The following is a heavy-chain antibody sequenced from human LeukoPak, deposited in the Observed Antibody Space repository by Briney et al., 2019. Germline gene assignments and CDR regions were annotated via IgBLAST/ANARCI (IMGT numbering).Heavy chain of an antibody. J-gene: IGHJ6*03. CDR3: ARGGYRYMDV. CDR2: IWYGGSNK. D-gene: IGHD3-16*02. Sequence: GRSLRLSCAASGFTFSSYGMHWVRQAPGKGLEWVAVIWYGGSNKYYADSVKGRFTISRDNSRNTLYLQMNSLRAEDTAVYYCARGGYRYMDVWGKGTTVTVSS. V-gene: IGHV3-33*08. CDR1: GFTFSSYG.